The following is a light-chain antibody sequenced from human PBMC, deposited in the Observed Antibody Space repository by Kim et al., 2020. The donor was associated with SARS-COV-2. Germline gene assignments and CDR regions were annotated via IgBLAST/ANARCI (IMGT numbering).Light chain of an antibody. CDR1: SGRLCDIC. CDR2: END. CDR3: QSYNRDNVI. V-gene: IGLV6-57*03. Sequence: KPVAMTRIRSSGRLCDICVRRNPQRPGGVPNSVIYENDQRPSGVSDRFSGSIDNSANSASLNISRLRTEDEADHYCQSYNRDNVIFGGGTQLTVL. J-gene: IGLJ2*01.